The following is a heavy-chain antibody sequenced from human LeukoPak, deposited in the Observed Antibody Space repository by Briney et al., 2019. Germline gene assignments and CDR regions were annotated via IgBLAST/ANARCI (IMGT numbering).Heavy chain of an antibody. CDR1: GGSISSYY. Sequence: SETLSLTCTVSGGSISSYYWSWIRQPPGKGLEWIGYIYYSGSTNYNPSLKSRVTISVDTSKNQFSLKLSSVTAADTAVYYCARADYGDYMGGAFDIWGEGPMVTVSS. D-gene: IGHD4-17*01. CDR2: IYYSGST. CDR3: ARADYGDYMGGAFDI. J-gene: IGHJ3*02. V-gene: IGHV4-59*01.